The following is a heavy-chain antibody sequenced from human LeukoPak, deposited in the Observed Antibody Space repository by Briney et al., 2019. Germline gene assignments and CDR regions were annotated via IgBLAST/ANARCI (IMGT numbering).Heavy chain of an antibody. Sequence: GGSLRLSCAASGFTFRKYWLHWVRQAPGKGLVWVSRINPDDGSTSYADSVKGRFTISRDNSKNTLYLQMNSLRAEDTAVYYCAKDLRGYSSGWYSDYWGQGTLVTVSS. CDR2: INPDDGST. V-gene: IGHV3-74*01. J-gene: IGHJ4*02. CDR3: AKDLRGYSSGWYSDY. D-gene: IGHD6-19*01. CDR1: GFTFRKYW.